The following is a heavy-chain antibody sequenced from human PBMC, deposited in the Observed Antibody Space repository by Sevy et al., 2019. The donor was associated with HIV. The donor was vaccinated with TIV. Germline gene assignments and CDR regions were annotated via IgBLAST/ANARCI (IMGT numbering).Heavy chain of an antibody. J-gene: IGHJ4*02. D-gene: IGHD5-12*01. CDR2: ISSNGDTT. CDR3: VKDPTIRGYTAYEVDY. V-gene: IGHV3-64D*06. Sequence: GGSLRLSCSASGFTFSSYSMHWVRQAPGKGLEYVSAISSNGDTTYYADSVKGRFIISRDNSKNTLYLQLSSLRTEDTAVFYCVKDPTIRGYTAYEVDYWGQGTLVTVSS. CDR1: GFTFSSYS.